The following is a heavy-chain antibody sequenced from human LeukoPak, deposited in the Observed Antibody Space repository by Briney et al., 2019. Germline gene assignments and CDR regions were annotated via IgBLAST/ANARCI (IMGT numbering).Heavy chain of an antibody. V-gene: IGHV3-53*01. CDR3: ARGYYDSSGYGPY. J-gene: IGHJ4*02. CDR1: GFPVSSNY. CDR2: IYSGGST. D-gene: IGHD3-22*01. Sequence: PGGSLRLSCAASGFPVSSNYMSWVRQAPGKGLEWVSVIYSGGSTYYADSVKGRFTISRDNSKNTLYLQMNSLRAEDTAVYYCARGYYDSSGYGPYWGQGTLVTVSS.